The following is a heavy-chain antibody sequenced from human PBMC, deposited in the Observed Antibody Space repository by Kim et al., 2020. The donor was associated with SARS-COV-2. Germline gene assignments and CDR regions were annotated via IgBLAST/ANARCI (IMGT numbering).Heavy chain of an antibody. Sequence: GGSLRLSCAASGFTFSSYAMHWVRQAPGKGLEWVAVISYDGSNKYYADSVKGRFTISRDNSKNTLYLQMNSLRAEDTAVYYCASNQYYYGSGSPIGWGQGTLVTVSS. CDR3: ASNQYYYGSGSPIG. V-gene: IGHV3-30-3*01. CDR1: GFTFSSYA. J-gene: IGHJ4*02. CDR2: ISYDGSNK. D-gene: IGHD3-10*01.